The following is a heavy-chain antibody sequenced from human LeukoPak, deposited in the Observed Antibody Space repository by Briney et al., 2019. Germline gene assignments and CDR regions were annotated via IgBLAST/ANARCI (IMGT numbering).Heavy chain of an antibody. J-gene: IGHJ4*02. CDR3: ARGRFLEWFHTYYFDY. CDR2: INSDGSGT. V-gene: IGHV3-74*01. D-gene: IGHD3-3*01. CDR1: GFTFSSYW. Sequence: PGESLRLSCAASGFTFSSYWMHWVRQAPGKGLVWVSRINSDGSGTSYADSVKGRFTISRDNAKNTLYLQMNSLRAEDTAVYYCARGRFLEWFHTYYFDYWGQGTLVTVSS.